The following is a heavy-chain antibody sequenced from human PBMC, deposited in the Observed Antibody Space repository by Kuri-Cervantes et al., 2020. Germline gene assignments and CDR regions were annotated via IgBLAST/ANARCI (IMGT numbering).Heavy chain of an antibody. CDR3: ARGRHYYDSSGQTKPAFDI. Sequence: LRLSCAVSGGSISSGGYSWSWIRQPPGKGLEWIGYIYHSGSTYYNPSLKSRVTISVDTSKNQFSLKLSSVTAADTAVYYCARGRHYYDSSGQTKPAFDIWGQGTTVTVSS. CDR1: GGSISSGGYS. V-gene: IGHV4-30-2*01. CDR2: IYHSGST. D-gene: IGHD3-22*01. J-gene: IGHJ3*02.